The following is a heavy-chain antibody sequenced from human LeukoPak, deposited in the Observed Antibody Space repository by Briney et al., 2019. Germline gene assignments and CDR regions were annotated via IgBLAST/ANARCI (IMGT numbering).Heavy chain of an antibody. CDR1: GYTFTSYD. J-gene: IGHJ5*02. CDR3: ARGGVTGTTSDWFDP. D-gene: IGHD1-7*01. V-gene: IGHV1-8*01. CDR2: MNPNSGNT. Sequence: ASVKVSCKASGYTFTSYDINWVRQATGQGLEGMGWMNPNSGNTGYAQKFQGRVTMTRNTSISTAYMELSSLRSEDTAVYYCARGGVTGTTSDWFDPWGQGTLVTVSS.